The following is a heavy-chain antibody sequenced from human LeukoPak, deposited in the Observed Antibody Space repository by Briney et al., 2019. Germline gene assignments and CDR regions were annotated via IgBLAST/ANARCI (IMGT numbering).Heavy chain of an antibody. CDR1: GFTFSSYS. CDR3: AKDARRTFGLSSGLYRGSYYFDY. V-gene: IGHV3-21*01. CDR2: ISSSSTYI. J-gene: IGHJ4*02. D-gene: IGHD6-19*01. Sequence: GGSLRLSCAASGFTFSSYSMNWVRQAPGKGLEWVSSISSSSTYIYYADSVKGRITISRDNAKNSLYLQMNSLRPEDTAVYYCAKDARRTFGLSSGLYRGSYYFDYWGQGTLVTVSS.